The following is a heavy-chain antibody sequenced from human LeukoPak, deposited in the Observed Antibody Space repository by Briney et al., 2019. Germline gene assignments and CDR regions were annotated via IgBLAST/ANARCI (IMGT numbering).Heavy chain of an antibody. CDR2: VSPNNGGT. J-gene: IGHJ4*02. V-gene: IGHV1-2*06. D-gene: IGHD3-10*01. CDR1: GYIFTGFF. CDR3: ASLLWFGDFDY. Sequence: ASVKVSCKTSGYIFTGFFIHWVRQAPGQGLEWMGHVSPNNGGTSYAQGFQGRVNMNSDTSTRTAYLQLGGLRFDDTAVYYCASLLWFGDFDYWGQGTPVTVSS.